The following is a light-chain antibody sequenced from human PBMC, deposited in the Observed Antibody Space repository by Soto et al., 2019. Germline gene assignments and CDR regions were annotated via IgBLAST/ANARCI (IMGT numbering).Light chain of an antibody. CDR2: GAS. CDR1: QSVSNN. V-gene: IGKV3-15*01. CDR3: QQYNSYLWT. Sequence: EIVLTHSPVTLSVSPGEIATLSCRASQSVSNNLAWYQQKPGQAPRLLIHGASTRATGIPARFSGSGSGTEFTLTISSLQPDDFATYYCQQYNSYLWTFGQGTKVDIK. J-gene: IGKJ1*01.